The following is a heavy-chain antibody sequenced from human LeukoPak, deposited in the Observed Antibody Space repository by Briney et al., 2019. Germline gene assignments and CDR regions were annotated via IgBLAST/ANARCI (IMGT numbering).Heavy chain of an antibody. CDR3: AKDSGGYTYVFDY. D-gene: IGHD5-18*01. CDR2: ISYDGSNK. V-gene: IGHV3-30*18. Sequence: GGSLRLSCAASGFTFSSHGMHWVRQAPGKGLEWVAVISYDGSNKYYADSVKGRSTISRDNSKNTLYLQMDSLRAEDTAVYYCAKDSGGYTYVFDYWGQGTLVTVSS. CDR1: GFTFSSHG. J-gene: IGHJ4*02.